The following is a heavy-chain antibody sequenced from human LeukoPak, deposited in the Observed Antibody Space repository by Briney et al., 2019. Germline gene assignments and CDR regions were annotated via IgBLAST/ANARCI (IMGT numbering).Heavy chain of an antibody. D-gene: IGHD5-12*01. CDR2: ISGSGGNT. CDR1: GFTFSSYG. V-gene: IGHV3-23*01. Sequence: GGSLRLSCAASGFTFSSYGMSWVPRAPRKGPEWVSGISGSGGNTYYADSVKGRFTISRDNSQNTLYLQMNTLRAEDTAVYYCAKVVSGYHFDYWGQGTLVTVSS. CDR3: AKVVSGYHFDY. J-gene: IGHJ4*02.